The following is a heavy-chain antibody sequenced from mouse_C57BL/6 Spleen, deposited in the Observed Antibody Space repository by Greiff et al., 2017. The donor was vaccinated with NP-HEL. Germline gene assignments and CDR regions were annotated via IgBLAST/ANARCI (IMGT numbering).Heavy chain of an antibody. Sequence: VQLLQPGAELVKPGASVTVSCKASGYTFTSYWLHWVKQRPGQGLEWIGRIHPSDSDTNYNQKFTGKATLTVAKSSSTAYMQLSSLTSEDSAVYYCAIEIYDGYYDFDYWGQGTTLTVSS. V-gene: IGHV1-74*01. CDR3: AIEIYDGYYDFDY. CDR1: GYTFTSYW. D-gene: IGHD2-3*01. CDR2: IHPSDSDT. J-gene: IGHJ2*01.